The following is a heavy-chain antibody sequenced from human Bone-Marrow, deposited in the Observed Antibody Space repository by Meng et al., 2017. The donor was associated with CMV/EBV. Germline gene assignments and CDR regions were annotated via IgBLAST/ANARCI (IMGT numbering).Heavy chain of an antibody. CDR3: ARGGALGCSSISCYTGNWCDP. J-gene: IGHJ5*02. CDR2: IYQSGST. CDR1: GDSFSSGDYY. D-gene: IGHD2-2*02. V-gene: IGHV4-31*03. Sequence: SETLSLTCTVSGDSFSSGDYYWNWIRQHPGKGLEWIGNIYQSGSTDYHPSLRSRLTITIDTAKNQFSLKLRSVTAADTAVYYCARGGALGCSSISCYTGNWCDPWGQGNLVTVSS.